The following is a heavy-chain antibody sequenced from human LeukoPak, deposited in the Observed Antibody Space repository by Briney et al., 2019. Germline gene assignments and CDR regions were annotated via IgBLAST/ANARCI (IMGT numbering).Heavy chain of an antibody. Sequence: PGGSLRLSCAASGFTFSSYGMHWVRQAPGKGLEWVAVIWYDGSNKYYADSVKGRFTISRDNSKNTLYLQMNSLRAEDTAVYYCARDRAVAGTEGDAFDIWGQGTMVTVSS. D-gene: IGHD6-19*01. CDR3: ARDRAVAGTEGDAFDI. J-gene: IGHJ3*02. V-gene: IGHV3-33*01. CDR2: IWYDGSNK. CDR1: GFTFSSYG.